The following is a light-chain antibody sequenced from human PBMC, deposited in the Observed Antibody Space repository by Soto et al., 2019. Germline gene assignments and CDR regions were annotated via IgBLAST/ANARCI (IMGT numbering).Light chain of an antibody. J-gene: IGLJ3*02. V-gene: IGLV1-44*01. CDR3: AAWDSSLNGWV. CDR1: SSNIGKNT. Sequence: QSVLTQPPSASGTPGQRVTISCSGSSSNIGKNTVNWYQQLPGTAPKVLNHGNNQRPSGVPDRFSGSKSDTSASLAISGLQSEDEADYYCAAWDSSLNGWVFGGGTKLTVL. CDR2: GNN.